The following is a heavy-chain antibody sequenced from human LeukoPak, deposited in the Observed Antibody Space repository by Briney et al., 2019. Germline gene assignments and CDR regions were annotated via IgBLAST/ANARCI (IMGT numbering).Heavy chain of an antibody. CDR1: GFTFEVYA. D-gene: IGHD3-10*01. Sequence: GGSLRLSCTSSGFTFEVYALTWLRQAPGKGLEWLGFIRTKFYGGTADYAASVKDRFTISRDDYKNIAYLQMDGLKSEDTALYYCARVGRDRGFDIWGQGTAVTVSS. V-gene: IGHV3-49*03. CDR2: IRTKFYGGTA. CDR3: ARVGRDRGFDI. J-gene: IGHJ3*02.